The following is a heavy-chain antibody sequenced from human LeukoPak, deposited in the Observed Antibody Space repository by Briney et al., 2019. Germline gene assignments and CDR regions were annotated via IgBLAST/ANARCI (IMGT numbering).Heavy chain of an antibody. D-gene: IGHD3-10*01. J-gene: IGHJ4*02. Sequence: PSETLSLTCTVSGGSISSSSYYWGWIRQPPGKGLEWIGSIYYSGSTYYNPSLKSRVTISVDTSKNQFSLKLSSVTAADTAVYYCARDKRGNDYWGQGTLVTVSS. V-gene: IGHV4-39*07. CDR1: GGSISSSSYY. CDR2: IYYSGST. CDR3: ARDKRGNDY.